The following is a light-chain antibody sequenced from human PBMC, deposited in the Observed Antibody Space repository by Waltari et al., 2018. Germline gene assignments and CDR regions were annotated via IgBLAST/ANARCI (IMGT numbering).Light chain of an antibody. Sequence: EIVMMQSPDIVSVSPGERITLSCRASQIVDGNLAGYQQKPGQAPRLLVHGVSIRASGIPARFSGSASGTEFTLTISGLQSEDCAVYHCHQYTNWPWTYGQGTKVEIK. J-gene: IGKJ1*01. CDR1: QIVDGN. V-gene: IGKV3D-15*01. CDR3: HQYTNWPWT. CDR2: GVS.